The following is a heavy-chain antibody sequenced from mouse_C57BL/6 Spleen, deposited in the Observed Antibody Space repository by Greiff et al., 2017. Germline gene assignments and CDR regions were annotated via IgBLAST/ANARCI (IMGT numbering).Heavy chain of an antibody. Sequence: VQLKESGPGLVKPSQSLSLTCSVTGYSITSGYYWNWIRQFPGNKLEWMGYISYDGSNNYNPSLKNRISITRDPSKNQFFLKLNSVTTEDTATYYCARERNYYGNYYAMDYWGQGTSVTVSS. CDR2: ISYDGSN. V-gene: IGHV3-6*01. CDR1: GYSITSGYY. J-gene: IGHJ4*01. CDR3: ARERNYYGNYYAMDY. D-gene: IGHD1-1*01.